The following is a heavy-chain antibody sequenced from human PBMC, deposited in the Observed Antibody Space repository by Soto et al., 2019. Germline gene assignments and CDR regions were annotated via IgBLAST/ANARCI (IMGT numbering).Heavy chain of an antibody. CDR3: ARDLSNTDCWSGYYTGVNGMDV. CDR2: TYYRSQRYN. V-gene: IGHV6-1*01. CDR1: GDSVSSNSAA. J-gene: IGHJ6*02. Sequence: PQTLSLTRAISGDSVSSNSAAWDWIRQSPSRGLEWLGRTYYRSQRYNDYAVSVKSRITINPDTSKNQFSLQLNSVTPEDTAVYYCARDLSNTDCWSGYYTGVNGMDVWGQGTTVTVSS. D-gene: IGHD3-3*01.